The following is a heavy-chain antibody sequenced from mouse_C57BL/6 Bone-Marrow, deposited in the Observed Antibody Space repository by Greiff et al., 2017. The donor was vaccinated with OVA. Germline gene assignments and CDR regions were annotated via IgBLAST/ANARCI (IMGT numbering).Heavy chain of an antibody. Sequence: VQLQQSGAELARPGASVKLSCKASGYTFTSYCISWVKQRTGQGLEWIGEIYPRSGNTYYNEKFKGKATLTADKSSSTAYMELRSLTSEDSAVYFCARDGYYVWYFDVWGTGTTVTVSS. CDR2: IYPRSGNT. J-gene: IGHJ1*03. V-gene: IGHV1-81*01. D-gene: IGHD2-3*01. CDR1: GYTFTSYC. CDR3: ARDGYYVWYFDV.